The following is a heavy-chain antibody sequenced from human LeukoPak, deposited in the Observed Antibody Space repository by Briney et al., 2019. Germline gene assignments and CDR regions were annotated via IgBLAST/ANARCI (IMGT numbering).Heavy chain of an antibody. CDR1: GYTFTGYY. CDR3: ARELSIAARRLLGY. CDR2: INPNSGGT. V-gene: IGHV1-2*02. J-gene: IGHJ4*02. Sequence: ASVKVSCKASGYTFTGYYMPWVRQAPGQGLEWMGWINPNSGGTNYAQKFQGRVTMTRDTSISTAYMELSRLRSDDTAVYYCARELSIAARRLLGYWGQGTLVTVSS. D-gene: IGHD6-6*01.